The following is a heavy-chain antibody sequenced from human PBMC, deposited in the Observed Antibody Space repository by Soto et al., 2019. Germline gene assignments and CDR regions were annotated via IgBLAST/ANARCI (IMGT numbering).Heavy chain of an antibody. CDR3: ARVGRLITAAGLLDA. D-gene: IGHD6-13*01. V-gene: IGHV4-59*01. Sequence: KTSETLSLTCTISNGSIGSYYWTWIRQPPGKGLEWIGHIYYSGSTNYNPSLKSRLTLSLDTSKNQFSLKLTSATAADTAVYYCARVGRLITAAGLLDAWGQGTLVTVSS. J-gene: IGHJ5*02. CDR1: NGSIGSYY. CDR2: IYYSGST.